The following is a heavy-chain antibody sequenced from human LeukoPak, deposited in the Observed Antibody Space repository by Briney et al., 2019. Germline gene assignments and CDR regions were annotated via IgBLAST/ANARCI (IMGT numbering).Heavy chain of an antibody. D-gene: IGHD1-26*01. CDR1: GYTFTSYG. CDR2: ISAYNGNT. J-gene: IGHJ1*01. V-gene: IGHV1-18*01. CDR3: ARVYWELLPMGYFQH. Sequence: ASVKVSCKASGYTFTSYGISWVRQAPGQGLEWMGWISAYNGNTNYAQNLQGRVIMTTDTSTSTAYMELSSLRSEDTAVYYCARVYWELLPMGYFQHWGQGTLVTVSS.